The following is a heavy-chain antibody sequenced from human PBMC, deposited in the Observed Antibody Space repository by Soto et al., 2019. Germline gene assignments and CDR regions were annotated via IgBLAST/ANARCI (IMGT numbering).Heavy chain of an antibody. J-gene: IGHJ4*02. Sequence: SVKVYCKASGGTFSSYAISWVRQAPGQGLEWMGGIIPIFGTANYAQKFQGRVTITADESTSTAYMELSSLRAEDTAVYYCARDGSPYYYDSSGHPSYWGQGTLVTVSS. D-gene: IGHD3-22*01. CDR1: GGTFSSYA. V-gene: IGHV1-69*01. CDR3: ARDGSPYYYDSSGHPSY. CDR2: IIPIFGTA.